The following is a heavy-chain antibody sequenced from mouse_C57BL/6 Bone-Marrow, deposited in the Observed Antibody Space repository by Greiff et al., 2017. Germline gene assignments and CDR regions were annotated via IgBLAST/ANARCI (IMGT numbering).Heavy chain of an antibody. D-gene: IGHD1-1*01. CDR2: IRYSGST. CDR1: GYSITSAY. V-gene: IGHV3-8*01. Sequence: VQLQQSGPGLAKPSQTLSLTCSVTGYSITSAYWNWIRKFPGNKLEYMGYIRYSGSTYYNPSLQIRISITRDTSKNQYYLQLNSVTTEDTATYYCARWSYGSSSLDYWGQGTTLTVSS. J-gene: IGHJ2*01. CDR3: ARWSYGSSSLDY.